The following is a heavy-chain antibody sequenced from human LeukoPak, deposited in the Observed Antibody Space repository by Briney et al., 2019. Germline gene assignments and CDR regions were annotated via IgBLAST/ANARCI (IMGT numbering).Heavy chain of an antibody. CDR2: ISDVGTTI. CDR1: GFAFSSHE. V-gene: IGHV3-48*03. Sequence: PGGSLRLSCAASGFAFSSHEMNWVRQAPGKGLEWVSYISDVGTTIYYADSVKGRFTISRDNAKNSLYLQMNSPRAEDTAVYYCAREYMITWGQGTMVTVSS. D-gene: IGHD3-16*01. J-gene: IGHJ3*01. CDR3: AREYMIT.